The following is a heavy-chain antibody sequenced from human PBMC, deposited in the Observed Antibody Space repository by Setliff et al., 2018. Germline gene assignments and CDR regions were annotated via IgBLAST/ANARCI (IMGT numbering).Heavy chain of an antibody. CDR3: ARASRFGTTVWKGDYYMDV. J-gene: IGHJ6*03. V-gene: IGHV7-4-1*02. CDR2: IHTNTGNP. D-gene: IGHD4-4*01. CDR1: GYTFSSYA. Sequence: ASVKVSCKASGYTFSSYAMGWMRQAPGQRLEWMGWIHTNTGNPSYAQDFTGRLVFSLDTSVSTAYLQISSLKAEDSAVYYCARASRFGTTVWKGDYYMDVWGKGTTVTVSS.